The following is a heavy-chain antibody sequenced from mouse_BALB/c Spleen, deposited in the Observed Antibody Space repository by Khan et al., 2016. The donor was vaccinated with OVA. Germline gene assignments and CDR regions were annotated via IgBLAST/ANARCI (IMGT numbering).Heavy chain of an antibody. V-gene: IGHV1-26*01. Sequence: VQLKESGPDLVKPGASVKISCKASGYSFTLYYMSWVKQSHGKSLEWIGRVNPNTGGTDHNQEFKGKAILTVDKSSNTAYMEPRSLTSEDSAVYYCARGYDFFAYWGQGTLVTVSA. J-gene: IGHJ3*01. CDR2: VNPNTGGT. CDR1: GYSFTLYY. CDR3: ARGYDFFAY. D-gene: IGHD2-14*01.